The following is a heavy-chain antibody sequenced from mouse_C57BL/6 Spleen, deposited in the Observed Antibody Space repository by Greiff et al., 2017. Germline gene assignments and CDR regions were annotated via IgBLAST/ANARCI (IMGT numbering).Heavy chain of an antibody. Sequence: DVQLQQSGPELVKPGASVKMSCKASGYTFTDYNMHWVKQSHGKSLEWIGYINPNNGGTRYNQKFKGKATLTVNKSSSTAYMELRSLTSEGYAIYYCARNYESRYRYFDVWGTKATVSDSS. J-gene: IGHJ1*03. CDR1: GYTFTDYN. V-gene: IGHV1-22*01. CDR2: INPNNGGT. D-gene: IGHD1-1*01. CDR3: ARNYESRYRYFDV.